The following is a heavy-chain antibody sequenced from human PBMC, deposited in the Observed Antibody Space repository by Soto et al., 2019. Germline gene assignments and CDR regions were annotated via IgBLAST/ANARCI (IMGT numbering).Heavy chain of an antibody. J-gene: IGHJ4*02. CDR2: ITYDGSNK. D-gene: IGHD1-1*01. V-gene: IGHV3-30*18. CDR1: GFIISSYG. CDR3: EKHPKATGTHY. Sequence: GGSLRLSCAASGFIISSYGMHWVRQAPGKGLEWVAVITYDGSNKYYADSVKGRFSISRDNSRNRLYLQMYSLRPEDTAVYYCEKHPKATGTHYWGRGTLVTLSS.